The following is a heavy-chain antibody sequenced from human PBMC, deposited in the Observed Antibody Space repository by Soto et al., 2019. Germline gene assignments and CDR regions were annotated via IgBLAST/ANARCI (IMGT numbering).Heavy chain of an antibody. D-gene: IGHD6-19*01. V-gene: IGHV4-61*08. Sequence: PSGCASLASAFCVGTVNAEVYDWSWIRQPPGKGLEWIAYIYYSGRTNYNPSLKSRVTISLDTSKNQFSLKLSSVTTADTAVYYCARYRSRHSPWGPRTL. CDR2: IYYSGRT. CDR3: ARYRSRHSP. J-gene: IGHJ1*01. CDR1: VGTVNAEVYD.